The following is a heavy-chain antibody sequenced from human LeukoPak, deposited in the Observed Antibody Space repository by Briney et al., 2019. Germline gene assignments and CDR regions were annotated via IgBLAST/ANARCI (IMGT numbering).Heavy chain of an antibody. Sequence: SETLSLTCTVSGGSISNYYWSWIRQPPGKGLEWIGYLYYSGSTNYNPSLKTRVTIPVDTSKNQFSLKLNSVTAADTAVYYCARGDGLHFDYWGQGTLVTVSS. CDR2: LYYSGST. D-gene: IGHD5-24*01. V-gene: IGHV4-59*01. CDR3: ARGDGLHFDY. CDR1: GGSISNYY. J-gene: IGHJ4*02.